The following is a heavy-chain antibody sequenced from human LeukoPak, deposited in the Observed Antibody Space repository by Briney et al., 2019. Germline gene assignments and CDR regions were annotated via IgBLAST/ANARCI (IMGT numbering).Heavy chain of an antibody. CDR3: TTELDIRPNHY. Sequence: GGSLRLSCAASGFIFSSYAMSWVRQAPGKGLEWVGRIKRKSDGGTTDYAAPVKGRFTISRDDSKNTLYLQMNSLKSEDTAVYYCTTELDIRPNHYWGQGTLVTVSS. D-gene: IGHD3-22*01. CDR2: IKRKSDGGTT. V-gene: IGHV3-15*01. CDR1: GFIFSSYA. J-gene: IGHJ4*02.